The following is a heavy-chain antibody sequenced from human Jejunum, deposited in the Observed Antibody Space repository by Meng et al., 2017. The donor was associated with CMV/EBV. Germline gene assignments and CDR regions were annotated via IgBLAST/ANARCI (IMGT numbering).Heavy chain of an antibody. CDR3: ARNYRGSESYGTHGMDV. V-gene: IGHV3-20*03. Sequence: FGDYGLTWVRQAPGKGLEWVSGINWNGGSSDYEDSVKGRFTISRDNAKNSLYLQMNGLRAEDTALYYCARNYRGSESYGTHGMDVWGQGTTVTVSS. CDR1: FGDYG. CDR2: INWNGGSS. D-gene: IGHD3-10*01. J-gene: IGHJ6*02.